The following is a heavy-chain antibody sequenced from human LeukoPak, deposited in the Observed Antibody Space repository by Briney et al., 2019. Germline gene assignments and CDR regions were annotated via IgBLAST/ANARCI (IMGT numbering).Heavy chain of an antibody. CDR2: INHSGST. V-gene: IGHV4-34*01. CDR3: ARLARYSSGWYRGEEFDY. CDR1: GGSFSGYY. J-gene: IGHJ4*02. D-gene: IGHD6-19*01. Sequence: PSETLSLTCAVYGGSFSGYYWSWIRQPPGKGLEWIGDINHSGSTNYNPSLKSRVTISVDTSKNQFSLKLSSVTAADTAVYYCARLARYSSGWYRGEEFDYWGQGTLVTVSS.